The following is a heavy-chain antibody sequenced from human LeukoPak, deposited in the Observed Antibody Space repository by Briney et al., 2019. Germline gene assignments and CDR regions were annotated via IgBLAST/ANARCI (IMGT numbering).Heavy chain of an antibody. J-gene: IGHJ2*01. CDR3: ARVSSSWYQYWYFDL. Sequence: SETLSLTCTVSGVSISSSSYYWGWIRQPPGKGLEWIGSMYYSGSTYYNPSLKSRITISVDTSKNQFFLKLSSVTAADTAVYYCARVSSSWYQYWYFDLWGRGTLVTVSS. CDR1: GVSISSSSYY. V-gene: IGHV4-39*07. D-gene: IGHD6-13*01. CDR2: MYYSGST.